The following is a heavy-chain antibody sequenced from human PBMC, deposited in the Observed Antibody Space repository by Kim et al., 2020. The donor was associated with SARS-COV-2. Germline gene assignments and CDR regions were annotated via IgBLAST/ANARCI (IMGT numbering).Heavy chain of an antibody. V-gene: IGHV1-2*02. Sequence: ASVKVSCKASGYTFTGYYMHWVRQAPGQGLEWMGWINPNSGGTNYAQKFQGRVTMTRDTSISTAYMELSRLRSDDTAVYYCARDHDILTGCGGYWGQGTLVTVSS. CDR3: ARDHDILTGCGGY. CDR1: GYTFTGYY. J-gene: IGHJ4*02. CDR2: INPNSGGT. D-gene: IGHD3-9*01.